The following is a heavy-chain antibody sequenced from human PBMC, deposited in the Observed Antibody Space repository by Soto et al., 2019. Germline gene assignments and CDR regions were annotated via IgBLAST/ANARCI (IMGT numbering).Heavy chain of an antibody. D-gene: IGHD2-2*02. V-gene: IGHV4-34*01. CDR3: ARARVVPAAIRGGYYFGY. CDR2: INHSGST. J-gene: IGHJ4*02. Sequence: QVQLQQWGAGLLKPSETLSLTCAVYGGSFSGYYWSWIRQPPGKGLEWIGEINHSGSTNYNPSLKSRVTISVDTSKNQFSLKLSSVTAADTAVYYCARARVVPAAIRGGYYFGYWGQGTLVTVSS. CDR1: GGSFSGYY.